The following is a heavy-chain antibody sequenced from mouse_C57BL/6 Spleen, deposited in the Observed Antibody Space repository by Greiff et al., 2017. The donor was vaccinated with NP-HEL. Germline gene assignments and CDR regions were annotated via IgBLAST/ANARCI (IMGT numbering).Heavy chain of an antibody. D-gene: IGHD2-4*01. V-gene: IGHV1-22*01. CDR1: GYTFTDYN. CDR2: INPNNGGT. CDR3: AGYDYDLYFDV. Sequence: VQLQQSGPELVKPGASVKMSCKASGYTFTDYNMHWVKQSHGKSLEWIGYINPNNGGTSYNQKFKGKATLTVNKSSSTAYMELRSLTSADSAVYYCAGYDYDLYFDVWGTGTTVTVSS. J-gene: IGHJ1*03.